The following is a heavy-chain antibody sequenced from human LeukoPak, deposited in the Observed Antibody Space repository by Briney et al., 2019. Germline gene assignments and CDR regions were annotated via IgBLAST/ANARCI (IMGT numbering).Heavy chain of an antibody. CDR3: ARGTGMVTFFY. CDR1: GGSINSYY. D-gene: IGHD5-18*01. V-gene: IGHV4-59*01. Sequence: KSSETLSLTCTVSGGSINSYYWSWIRQPPGKGLEWIGYIYYSGSTKYNPSLKSRVAISVDRSKNRFSLKLSSVTAADTAVYFCARGTGMVTFFYWGQGTLVTVS. J-gene: IGHJ4*02. CDR2: IYYSGST.